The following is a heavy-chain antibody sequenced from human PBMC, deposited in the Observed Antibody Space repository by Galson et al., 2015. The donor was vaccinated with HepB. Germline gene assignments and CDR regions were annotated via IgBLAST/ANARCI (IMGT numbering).Heavy chain of an antibody. CDR2: IRYDGSNK. CDR1: GFTFSSYG. D-gene: IGHD3-10*01. Sequence: SLRLSCAASGFTFSSYGMHWVRQAPGKGLEWVAFIRYDGSNKYYADSVKGRFTTSRDNSKNTLYLQMNSLRAEDTAVYYCAKDQEATMVRGVIGLDYWGQGTLVTVSS. J-gene: IGHJ4*02. CDR3: AKDQEATMVRGVIGLDY. V-gene: IGHV3-30*02.